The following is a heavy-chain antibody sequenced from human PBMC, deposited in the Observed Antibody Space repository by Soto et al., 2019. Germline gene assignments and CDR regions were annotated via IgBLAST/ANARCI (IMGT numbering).Heavy chain of an antibody. CDR3: ARLVPTVTTRDAFDI. CDR1: GGSISSSSYY. D-gene: IGHD4-17*01. CDR2: IYYSGST. V-gene: IGHV4-39*01. Sequence: SETLSLTCTVSGGSISSSSYYWGWIRQPPGKGLEWIGSIYYSGSTYYNPSLKSRVTISVATSKHQVSLKQSSVTAADTAVYYCARLVPTVTTRDAFDIGGQGTMVTVSS. J-gene: IGHJ3*02.